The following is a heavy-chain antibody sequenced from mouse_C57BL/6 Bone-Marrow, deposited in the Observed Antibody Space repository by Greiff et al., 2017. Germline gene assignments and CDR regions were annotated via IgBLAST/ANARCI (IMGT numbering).Heavy chain of an antibody. CDR1: GYTFTSYW. CDR3: ARDGYYDWFAY. J-gene: IGHJ3*01. V-gene: IGHV1-50*01. D-gene: IGHD2-3*01. Sequence: QVQLQQPGAELVKPGASVTLSCKASGYTFTSYWMQWVKQRPGQGLEWIGEIDPSDSYTNYNQKFKGKATLTVDTSSSTAYMQLSSLTSEDSAVYYCARDGYYDWFAYWGQGTLVTVSA. CDR2: IDPSDSYT.